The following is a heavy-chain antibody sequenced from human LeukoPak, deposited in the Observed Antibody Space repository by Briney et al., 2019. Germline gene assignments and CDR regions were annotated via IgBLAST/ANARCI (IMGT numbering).Heavy chain of an antibody. D-gene: IGHD1-26*01. CDR3: ASSAWELRGSEAFDI. CDR2: ISSSSSYI. V-gene: IGHV3-21*01. CDR1: GFTFSSYS. Sequence: GGSLRLSCAASGFTFSSYSMNWVRQAPGKGLEWVSSISSSSSYIYYADSVKGRFTISRDNAKNSLYLQMNSLRAEDTAVYYCASSAWELRGSEAFDIWGQGTMVTVSS. J-gene: IGHJ3*02.